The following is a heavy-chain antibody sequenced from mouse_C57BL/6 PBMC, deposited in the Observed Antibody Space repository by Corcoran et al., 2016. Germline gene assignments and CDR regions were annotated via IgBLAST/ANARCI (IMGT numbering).Heavy chain of an antibody. Sequence: QNQLVQSGPELKKPGETVKISCKASGYTFTTYGMSWVKQAPGKGLKWMGWINTYSGVPTYADDFKGRFAFSLETSASTAYLQINNLKNEDTATYFCASYYSNYLYAMDYWGQGTSVTVSS. D-gene: IGHD2-5*01. V-gene: IGHV9-3*01. CDR2: INTYSGVP. J-gene: IGHJ4*01. CDR3: ASYYSNYLYAMDY. CDR1: GYTFTTYG.